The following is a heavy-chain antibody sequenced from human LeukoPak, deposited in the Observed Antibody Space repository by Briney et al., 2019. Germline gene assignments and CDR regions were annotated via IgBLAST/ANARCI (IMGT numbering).Heavy chain of an antibody. CDR1: GESFSGYY. CDR3: ARRAQATGYYYMDV. CDR2: INHSGST. Sequence: SETLSLTCAVYGESFSGYYWSWIRQPPGKGLEWIGEINHSGSTNYNPSLKSRVTISVDTSKSQFSLKLSSVTAADTAVYYCARRAQATGYYYMDVWGKGTTVTVSS. D-gene: IGHD1-26*01. V-gene: IGHV4-34*01. J-gene: IGHJ6*03.